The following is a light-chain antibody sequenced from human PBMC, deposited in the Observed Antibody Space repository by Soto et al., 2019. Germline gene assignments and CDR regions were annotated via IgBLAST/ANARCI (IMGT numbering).Light chain of an antibody. CDR3: QLYGSSPKT. J-gene: IGKJ1*01. CDR2: GAA. CDR1: QTIISNF. V-gene: IGKV3-20*01. Sequence: EIVLTQSPGTLSLSPGERATLSCRATQTIISNFLAWYQQKPGQAPKLVIHGAATRATGIPDRFSGSGSGTDLTLTISRVEPEDFAVYYCQLYGSSPKTFGQGTKVEV.